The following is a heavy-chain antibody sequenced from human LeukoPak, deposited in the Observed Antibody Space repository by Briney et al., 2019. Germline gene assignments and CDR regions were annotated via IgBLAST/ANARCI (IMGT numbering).Heavy chain of an antibody. CDR3: ARGLSSPMVRGARRGNYGMDV. V-gene: IGHV4-34*01. CDR2: INHSGST. Sequence: SETLSLTCAVYGGSFSGYYWSWIRQPPGKGLEWIGEINHSGSTNYNPSLKSRVTISVDTSKNQFSLKLSSVTAADTAVYYCARGLSSPMVRGARRGNYGMDVWGQGTTVTVSS. CDR1: GGSFSGYY. D-gene: IGHD3-10*01. J-gene: IGHJ6*02.